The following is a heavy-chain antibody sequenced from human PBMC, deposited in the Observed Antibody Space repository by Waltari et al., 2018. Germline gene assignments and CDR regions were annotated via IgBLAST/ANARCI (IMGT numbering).Heavy chain of an antibody. CDR1: GYTFTGYY. D-gene: IGHD4-17*01. CDR3: ARDVSVTTDYYYGMDV. Sequence: QVQLVQSGAEVKKPGASVKVSCKASGYTFTGYYMHWVRQAPGQGLDGMGRINPNSGGTNYAQKFQGRVTMTRDTSISTAYMELSRLRSDDTAVYYCARDVSVTTDYYYGMDVWGQGTTVTVSS. CDR2: INPNSGGT. V-gene: IGHV1-2*06. J-gene: IGHJ6*02.